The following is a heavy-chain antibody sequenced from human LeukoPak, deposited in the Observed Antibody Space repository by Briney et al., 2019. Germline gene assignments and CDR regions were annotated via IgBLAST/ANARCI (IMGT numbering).Heavy chain of an antibody. V-gene: IGHV3-23*01. J-gene: IGHJ4*02. Sequence: GGSLRLSCGASAFTYSSYAMAWLRQAPGKGLEWVPTISSTGVNTYYADSVKGRFTISRDNSKNTLSLQMNSLRAEDTAVYYCVKERPDYYFDYWGQGALVTVSS. D-gene: IGHD3-3*01. CDR2: ISSTGVNT. CDR3: VKERPDYYFDY. CDR1: AFTYSSYA.